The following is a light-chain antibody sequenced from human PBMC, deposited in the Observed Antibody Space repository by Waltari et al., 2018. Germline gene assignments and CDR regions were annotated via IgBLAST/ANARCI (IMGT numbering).Light chain of an antibody. V-gene: IGLV5-45*02. CDR3: MIWHNNAWV. CDR1: SGINVGAYR. J-gene: IGLJ3*02. CDR2: YISDSDK. Sequence: QAVLTQPSSLSASPGASASLTCTFRSGINVGAYRIYWYQQKPGSPPQYLLRYISDSDKQQGVGVPSRFSGSKDPSANAGILLISGLQSDDEADYFCMIWHNNAWVFGGGTKLTVL.